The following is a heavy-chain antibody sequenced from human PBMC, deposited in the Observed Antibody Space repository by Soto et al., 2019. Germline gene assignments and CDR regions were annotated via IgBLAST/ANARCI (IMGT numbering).Heavy chain of an antibody. D-gene: IGHD4-4*01. V-gene: IGHV3-7*03. CDR2: INPDGNVG. J-gene: IGHJ4*02. CDR3: AGWGGHDYNY. CDR1: GFPFSTYW. Sequence: EVQLLGSGGCLVQPGGSLRLSCVGSGFPFSTYWMNWVRQAPGKGLEWVANINPDGNVGTYVDSVRGRFTTSRDNAKNSLYLQMNSLRADDTAVYFCAGWGGHDYNYWGQGIMVTVSS.